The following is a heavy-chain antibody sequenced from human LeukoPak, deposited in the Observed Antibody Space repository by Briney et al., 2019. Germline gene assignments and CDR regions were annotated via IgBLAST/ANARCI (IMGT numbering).Heavy chain of an antibody. D-gene: IGHD3-22*01. CDR3: ARALIVVVPVGWFDP. V-gene: IGHV4-39*07. Sequence: SETLSLTCTVSGGSISTTSYFWAWIRQPPGEGLEWIGSIYYSGTTYYNSSLKSRVSISVETSKNHFSLKLSSVTAADTAVYYCARALIVVVPVGWFDPWGQGTLVTVSS. CDR1: GGSISTTSYF. CDR2: IYYSGTT. J-gene: IGHJ5*02.